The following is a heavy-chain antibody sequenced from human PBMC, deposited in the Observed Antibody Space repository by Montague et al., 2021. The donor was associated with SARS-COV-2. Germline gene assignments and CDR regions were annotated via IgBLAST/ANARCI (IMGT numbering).Heavy chain of an antibody. CDR2: IYWDDDK. V-gene: IGHV2-5*02. Sequence: TLSLTCTVSGVSVTDYYWSWIRQPPGKALEWLALIYWDDDKRYSPSLKSRLTITKDTSKNQVVLTMTNMDPVDTATYYCAHRRTTVTSPYFDLWGRGSLVTVSS. J-gene: IGHJ2*01. CDR1: GVSVTDYYWS. D-gene: IGHD4-17*01. CDR3: AHRRTTVTSPYFDL.